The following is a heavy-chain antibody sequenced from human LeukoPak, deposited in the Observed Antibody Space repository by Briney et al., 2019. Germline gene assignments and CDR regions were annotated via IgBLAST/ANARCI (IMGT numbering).Heavy chain of an antibody. CDR3: VQDLWYGEYEY. Sequence: PGGSLRLSCAASGFTFDDYGMTWVRQAPGKGLEWVSGITSNGGSIGYADSVKGRFTISRDNSKNTLYLQMNSLRGEDTATYYCVQDLWYGEYEYWGQGTLVTVSS. CDR2: ITSNGGSI. J-gene: IGHJ4*02. V-gene: IGHV3-20*04. CDR1: GFTFDDYG. D-gene: IGHD3-10*01.